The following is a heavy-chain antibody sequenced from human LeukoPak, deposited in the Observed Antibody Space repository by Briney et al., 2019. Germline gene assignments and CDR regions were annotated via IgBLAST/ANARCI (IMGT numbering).Heavy chain of an antibody. CDR3: AREDRVPAATVRYYFDY. D-gene: IGHD2-2*01. CDR2: ISAYNGNT. CDR1: GYTFTSYG. V-gene: IGHV1-18*01. Sequence: ASVKVSCKASGYTFTSYGISWVRQAPGQGLEWMGWISAYNGNTNYAQKLQGRVTMTTDTSTSTAYMELRSLRSDDTAVYYCAREDRVPAATVRYYFDYWGQGTLVTVSS. J-gene: IGHJ4*02.